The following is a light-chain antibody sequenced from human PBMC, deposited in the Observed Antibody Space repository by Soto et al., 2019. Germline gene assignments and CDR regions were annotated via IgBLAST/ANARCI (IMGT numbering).Light chain of an antibody. CDR3: SSYTSSSTYV. CDR1: NSYVGSYSR. V-gene: IGLV2-18*02. J-gene: IGLJ1*01. Sequence: HSVLNQAAPLSRSPGQADPISLTGNNSYVGSYSRVSWYQQPPGTAPKLLIYEVSDRPSGVPDRFSGSKSGNTASLTISGLQAEDEADYYCSSYTSSSTYVFGTGSKVPVL. CDR2: EVS.